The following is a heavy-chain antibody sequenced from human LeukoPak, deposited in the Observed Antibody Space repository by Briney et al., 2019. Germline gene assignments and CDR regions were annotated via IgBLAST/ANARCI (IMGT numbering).Heavy chain of an antibody. CDR3: ARSQYYDSSGYYPDAFDI. D-gene: IGHD3-22*01. Sequence: SETLSLTCTVSGGSISGYFWSWIRQPPGQGLEWIGYIFYSGSTNYNSSLKSRVTISVDTSKNQFSLKLTSVTAADTAVYYCARSQYYDSSGYYPDAFDIWGQGTMVTVSS. V-gene: IGHV4-59*01. CDR2: IFYSGST. J-gene: IGHJ3*02. CDR1: GGSISGYF.